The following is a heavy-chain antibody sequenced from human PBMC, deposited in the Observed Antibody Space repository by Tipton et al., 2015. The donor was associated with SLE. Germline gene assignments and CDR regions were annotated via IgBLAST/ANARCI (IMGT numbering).Heavy chain of an antibody. CDR3: ARGSDCSGGSCYPDY. CDR1: GGSFSGYY. CDR2: INHSGST. D-gene: IGHD2-15*01. J-gene: IGHJ4*02. Sequence: TLSLTCAVYGGSFSGYYWSWIRHPPGKGLECIGEINHSGSTNYNPSLKSRVTISVDTSKNQFSLKLSSVTAADTAVYYCARGSDCSGGSCYPDYWGQGTLVTVSS. V-gene: IGHV4-34*01.